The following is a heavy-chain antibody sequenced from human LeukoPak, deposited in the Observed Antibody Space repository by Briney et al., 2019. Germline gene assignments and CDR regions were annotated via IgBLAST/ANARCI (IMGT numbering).Heavy chain of an antibody. D-gene: IGHD5-24*01. CDR2: IYYSGST. J-gene: IGHJ4*02. CDR1: GGSISSYY. CDR3: ARVRDGYKGYYFDY. Sequence: SETLSLTCTVSGGSISSYYWSWIRQPPGKGLEWIGYIYYSGSTNYNPSLKSRVTISVDTSKNQFSLKLSSVTAADTAVYYCARVRDGYKGYYFDYWGQGTLVTVSS. V-gene: IGHV4-59*01.